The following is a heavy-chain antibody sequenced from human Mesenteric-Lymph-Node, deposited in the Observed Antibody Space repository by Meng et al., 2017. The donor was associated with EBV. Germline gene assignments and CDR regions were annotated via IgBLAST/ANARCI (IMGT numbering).Heavy chain of an antibody. Sequence: QVQLVQSGSELKKPGASAKVSCRASGYTFTSYAMNWVRQAPGQGLEWMGWINTKTGNPTYAQGFTGRFVFSLDTSVSTAYLQISSLTAEDTAVYYCARDDSSGYYYAPEDYWGQGTLVTVAS. V-gene: IGHV7-4-1*02. D-gene: IGHD3-22*01. CDR3: ARDDSSGYYYAPEDY. CDR1: GYTFTSYA. CDR2: INTKTGNP. J-gene: IGHJ4*02.